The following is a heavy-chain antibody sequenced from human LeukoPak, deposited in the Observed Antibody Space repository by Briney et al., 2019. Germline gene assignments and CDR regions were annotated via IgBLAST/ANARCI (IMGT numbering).Heavy chain of an antibody. D-gene: IGHD3-10*01. CDR1: GXTFSSYS. CDR3: ARDQGGSGGN. V-gene: IGHV3-21*01. J-gene: IGHJ4*02. CDR2: ISSSGTYI. Sequence: GGSPRLSCAASGXTFSSYSMHWVRQAPWKGLEWVSSISSSGTYIYYADSVKGRFTISRDNAKNSVHLQMNSLRAEDTAVYYCARDQGGSGGNWGQGTLVTVSS.